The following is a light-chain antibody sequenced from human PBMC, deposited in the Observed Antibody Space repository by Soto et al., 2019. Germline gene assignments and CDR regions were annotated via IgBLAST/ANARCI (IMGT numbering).Light chain of an antibody. V-gene: IGLV2-14*01. CDR3: SSYSSSSTLFV. J-gene: IGLJ1*01. CDR2: EVS. Sequence: QSVLTQPASVSGSPGQSITISCTGTSSDVGAYKYVSWYQQHPGKAPKVMIYEVSNRPSGVSNRFSGSKSGNTASLTIPGLQAEDEADYFRSSYSSSSTLFVFGTGTKVTVL. CDR1: SSDVGAYKY.